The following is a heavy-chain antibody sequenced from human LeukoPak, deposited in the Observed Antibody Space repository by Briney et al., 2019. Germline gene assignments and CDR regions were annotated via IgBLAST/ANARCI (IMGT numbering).Heavy chain of an antibody. CDR3: ARGYCTGNNCRPYYYYGMDV. D-gene: IGHD2-8*02. Sequence: GGSLRLSCAASGFTVSSDYMSWVRHDPGKGLEWISLIYSGGDTYYADSVKGRFTDSRDNSKNTLDMQMNSLRAEDTAVYYCARGYCTGNNCRPYYYYGMDVWGQGTTVTVSS. V-gene: IGHV3-66*01. CDR1: GFTVSSDY. J-gene: IGHJ6*02. CDR2: IYSGGDT.